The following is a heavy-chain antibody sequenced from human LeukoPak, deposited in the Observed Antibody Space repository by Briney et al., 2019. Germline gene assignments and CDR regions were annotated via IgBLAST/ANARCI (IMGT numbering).Heavy chain of an antibody. CDR1: GGSFSTYY. V-gene: IGHV4-34*01. CDR2: INHTGST. CDR3: ASEGIRDYYYYIMDV. J-gene: IGHJ6*03. Sequence: PSETLSLTCAIYGGSFSTYYWSWIRQPPGKGLEWIGDINHTGSTTYNPSLKSRVTMSVDTSKNQFSLKLSSVTAADTAVYYCASEGIRDYYYYIMDVWGKGTTVTISS. D-gene: IGHD1-14*01.